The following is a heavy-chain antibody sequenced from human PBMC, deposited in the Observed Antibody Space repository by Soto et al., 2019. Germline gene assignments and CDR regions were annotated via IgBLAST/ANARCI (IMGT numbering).Heavy chain of an antibody. CDR1: GFTFSSYS. J-gene: IGHJ4*02. CDR2: ISSSSSYI. CDR3: ARAGYCSGGSSYLLHY. V-gene: IGHV3-21*01. Sequence: PGGSLRLSCAASGFTFSSYSMNWVRQAPGKGLEWVSSISSSSSYIYYADSVKGRFTISRDNAKNSLYLQMNSLRAEDTAVYYCARAGYCSGGSSYLLHYWGQETLVTVSS. D-gene: IGHD2-15*01.